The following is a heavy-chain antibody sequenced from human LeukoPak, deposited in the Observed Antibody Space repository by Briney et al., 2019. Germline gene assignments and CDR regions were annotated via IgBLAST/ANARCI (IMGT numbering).Heavy chain of an antibody. J-gene: IGHJ2*01. V-gene: IGHV4-39*07. CDR3: ARGRRYDSSGYKTSGWYFDL. CDR2: FYYSGNT. Sequence: SETLSLTCTVSGDSISSTNYNWGWIRQPPGKKLEWIASFYYSGNTYYNPSLKSRVIISADTSKNQFSLKLSSVTAADTAVYYCARGRRYDSSGYKTSGWYFDLWGRGTLVTVSS. CDR1: GDSISSTNYN. D-gene: IGHD3-22*01.